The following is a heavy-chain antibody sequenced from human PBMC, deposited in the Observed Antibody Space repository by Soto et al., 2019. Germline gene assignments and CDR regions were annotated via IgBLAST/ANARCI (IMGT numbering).Heavy chain of an antibody. V-gene: IGHV3-21*01. J-gene: IGHJ6*02. Sequence: VQLLETGGGLVKPGGSLRLSCAASGFSFSSYSMNWVRQAPGKGLEWVSSSSSTGSYIDYADSVKGRFIISRDNAKKSLYLQMNSLRAEDTAVYYCARGGPQDGMDVWGQGTTVSVS. CDR3: ARGGPQDGMDV. D-gene: IGHD5-12*01. CDR1: GFSFSSYS. CDR2: SSSTGSYI.